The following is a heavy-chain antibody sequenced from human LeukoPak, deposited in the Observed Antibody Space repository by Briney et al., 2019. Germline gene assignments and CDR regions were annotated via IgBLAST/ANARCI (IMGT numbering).Heavy chain of an antibody. J-gene: IGHJ3*01. CDR2: IKQDGSET. CDR1: GFTVGAHW. D-gene: IGHD2-2*01. Sequence: TGGSLRLSCAASGFTVGAHWMSWVRQSPRKGLEWVANIKQDGSETFYLDSVKGRFTISRDNAENSIFLQMNTLGAEDTAIYYCVRDIYLDMKPAAGAFDLWGQGIMVAVSS. CDR3: VRDIYLDMKPAAGAFDL. V-gene: IGHV3-7*01.